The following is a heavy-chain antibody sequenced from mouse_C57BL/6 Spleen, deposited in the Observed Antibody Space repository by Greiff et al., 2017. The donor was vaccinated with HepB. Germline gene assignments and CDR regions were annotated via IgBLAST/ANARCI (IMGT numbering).Heavy chain of an antibody. Sequence: VQLQQSGPGLVKPSQSLSLTCSVTGYSITSGYYWNWIRQFPGNKLEWMGYISYDGSNNYNPSLKNRISITRDTSKNQFFLKLNSVTTEDTATYYCARRGLTGTAWFAYWGQGTLVTVSA. V-gene: IGHV3-6*01. J-gene: IGHJ3*01. D-gene: IGHD4-1*01. CDR1: GYSITSGYY. CDR2: ISYDGSN. CDR3: ARRGLTGTAWFAY.